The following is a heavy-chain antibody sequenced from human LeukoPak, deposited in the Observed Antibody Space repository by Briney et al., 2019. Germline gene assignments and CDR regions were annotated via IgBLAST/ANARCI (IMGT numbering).Heavy chain of an antibody. CDR3: ARQAEIAAAGTRYFDY. J-gene: IGHJ4*02. V-gene: IGHV5-51*01. CDR2: IYPGDSDT. Sequence: GEPLKISCKGSGYSFTSYWIGWVRQMPGKGLEWMGIIYPGDSDTRYSPSFQGQVTISADKSISTAYLQWSSLKASDTAMYYCARQAEIAAAGTRYFDYWGQGTLVTVSS. D-gene: IGHD6-13*01. CDR1: GYSFTSYW.